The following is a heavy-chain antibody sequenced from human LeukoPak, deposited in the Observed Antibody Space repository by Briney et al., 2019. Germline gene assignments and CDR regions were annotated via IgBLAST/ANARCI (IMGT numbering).Heavy chain of an antibody. Sequence: ASVKVSCKASGYTFTGYYMHWVRQAPGQGLEWMGWINPNSGGTNYAQKFQGWVTMTRDTSISTAYMELSRLRSDDTAVYYCARGSGYSSSRSDKGDAFDIWGQGTMITVSS. CDR1: GYTFTGYY. V-gene: IGHV1-2*04. D-gene: IGHD6-13*01. J-gene: IGHJ3*02. CDR3: ARGSGYSSSRSDKGDAFDI. CDR2: INPNSGGT.